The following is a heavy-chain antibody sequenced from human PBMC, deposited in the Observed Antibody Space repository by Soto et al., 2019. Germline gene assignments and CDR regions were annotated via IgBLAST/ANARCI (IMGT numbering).Heavy chain of an antibody. D-gene: IGHD3-22*01. J-gene: IGHJ4*02. CDR3: AKVNGEYYDSSGYPFDY. Sequence: PGGSLRLSCAASGFTFSSYAMSWVRQAPGKGLEWVSAISGSGGSTYYADSVKGRFTISRDNSKNTLYLQMNSLRAEDTAVYYCAKVNGEYYDSSGYPFDYWGQGTLVTVSS. CDR1: GFTFSSYA. V-gene: IGHV3-23*01. CDR2: ISGSGGST.